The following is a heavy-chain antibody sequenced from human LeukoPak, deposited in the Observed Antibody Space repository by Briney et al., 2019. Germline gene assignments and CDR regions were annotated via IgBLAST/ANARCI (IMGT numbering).Heavy chain of an antibody. CDR3: AREGRELLPLYYYYGMDV. CDR1: GYTFTSYA. V-gene: IGHV1-3*01. J-gene: IGHJ6*02. Sequence: ASVKVSCKASGYTFTSYAMHWVRQAPGQRLEWMGWINAGNGNTKYSQKFQGRVTITRDTSVSTAYMELSSLRSEDTAVYYCAREGRELLPLYYYYGMDVWGQGTTVTVSS. D-gene: IGHD1-26*01. CDR2: INAGNGNT.